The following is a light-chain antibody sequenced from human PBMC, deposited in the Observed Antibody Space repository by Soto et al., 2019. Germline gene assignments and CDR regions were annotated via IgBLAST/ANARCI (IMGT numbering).Light chain of an antibody. Sequence: DIQLTQSPSFLSASIGDRVTITCRASQGITSYLAWYQQRPGKAPKLLIYDASTLQSGVPSRFSGSGSGTEFTLTISSLQPEDFATYYCQQINTFPVTFGGGTKVDIK. J-gene: IGKJ4*01. CDR1: QGITSY. V-gene: IGKV1-9*01. CDR3: QQINTFPVT. CDR2: DAS.